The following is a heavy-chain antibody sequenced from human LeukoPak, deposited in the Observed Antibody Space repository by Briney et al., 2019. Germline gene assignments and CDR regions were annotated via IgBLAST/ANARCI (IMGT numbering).Heavy chain of an antibody. D-gene: IGHD5-18*01. CDR2: ISSSGSTI. CDR3: ARAWIPTYFDY. Sequence: GGSLRLSYAASGFTFSSYEMNWVRQAPGKGLEWVSYISSSGSTIYYADSVKGRFTISRDNAKNSLYLQMNSLRAEDTAVYYCARAWIPTYFDYWGQGTLVTVSS. V-gene: IGHV3-48*03. J-gene: IGHJ4*02. CDR1: GFTFSSYE.